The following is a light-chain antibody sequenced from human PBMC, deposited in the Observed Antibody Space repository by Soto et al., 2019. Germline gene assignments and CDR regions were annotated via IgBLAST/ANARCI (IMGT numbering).Light chain of an antibody. V-gene: IGKV3-20*01. CDR3: QQYGSSPLT. Sequence: EIGLTQSPGTLSLSPGERATLSCRASQSVSSSYLAWYQQKPGQAPRLLIYGASSRATGIPDRFSGSGSGTDFTLTISRLEPEDFAVYYCQQYGSSPLTFGGRTKGHIK. J-gene: IGKJ4*01. CDR2: GAS. CDR1: QSVSSSY.